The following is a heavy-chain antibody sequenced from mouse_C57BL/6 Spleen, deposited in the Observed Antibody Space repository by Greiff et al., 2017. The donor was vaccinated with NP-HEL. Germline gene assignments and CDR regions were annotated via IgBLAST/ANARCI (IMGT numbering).Heavy chain of an antibody. CDR1: GYSITSGYD. J-gene: IGHJ1*03. CDR3: ARRNYGSSYFDV. V-gene: IGHV3-1*01. CDR2: ISYSGST. Sequence: EVKLVESGPGMVKPSQSLSLTCTVTGYSITSGYDWHWIRHFPGNKLEWMGYISYSGSTNYNPSLKSRISITHDTSKNHFFLKLNSVTTEDTATYYCARRNYGSSYFDVWGTGTTVTVSS. D-gene: IGHD1-1*01.